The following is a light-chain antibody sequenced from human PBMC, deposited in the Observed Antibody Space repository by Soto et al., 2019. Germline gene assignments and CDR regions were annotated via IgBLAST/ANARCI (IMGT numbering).Light chain of an antibody. Sequence: QSALTQPPSASGSPGQSVTISCTGTSFDVGGYNYVSWYQQHPGKAPQVLMYEVSKRPSGVPDRFSGSKSGNTASLTVSGLQAEDEAEYYCSAYAGSPYLYVFGSGTKVTV. J-gene: IGLJ1*01. CDR3: SAYAGSPYLYV. V-gene: IGLV2-8*01. CDR2: EVS. CDR1: SFDVGGYNY.